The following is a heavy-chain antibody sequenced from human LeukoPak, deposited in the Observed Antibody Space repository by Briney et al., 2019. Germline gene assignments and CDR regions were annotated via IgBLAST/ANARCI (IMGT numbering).Heavy chain of an antibody. V-gene: IGHV4-59*01. D-gene: IGHD5-12*01. CDR2: IYYSGST. CDR1: GGSISSYY. J-gene: IGHJ4*02. CDR3: ARTTTHIEAYYPRYYFDY. Sequence: SETLSLTCTVSGGSISSYYWSWIRQPPGKGLEWIGYIYYSGSTNYNPSLKSRVTISVDTSKNQFSLKLSSVTAADTAVYYCARTTTHIEAYYPRYYFDYWGQGTLVTVSS.